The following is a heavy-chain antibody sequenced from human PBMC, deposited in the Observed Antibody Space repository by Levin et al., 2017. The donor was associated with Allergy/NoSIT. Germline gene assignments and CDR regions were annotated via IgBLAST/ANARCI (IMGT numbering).Heavy chain of an antibody. CDR2: INPSGGST. Sequence: GASVKVSCKASGYTFTSYYMHWVRQAPGQGLEWMGIINPSGGSTSYAQKFQGRVTMTRDTSTSTVYMELSSLRSEDTAVYYCARGGNIVATITPIDYWGQGTLVTVSS. CDR3: ARGGNIVATITPIDY. CDR1: GYTFTSYY. V-gene: IGHV1-46*01. D-gene: IGHD5-12*01. J-gene: IGHJ4*02.